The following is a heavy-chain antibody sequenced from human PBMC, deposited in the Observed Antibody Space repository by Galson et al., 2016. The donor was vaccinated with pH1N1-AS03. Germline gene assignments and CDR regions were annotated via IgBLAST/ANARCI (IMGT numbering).Heavy chain of an antibody. V-gene: IGHV4-34*01. CDR2: ISHSGST. CDR3: ARGIDNFNVFVFEM. CDR1: GGSFSGYY. J-gene: IGHJ3*02. D-gene: IGHD1-20*01. Sequence: LSLTCAVSGGSFSGYYWSWVRQPPGRGLEWIGEISHSGSTKYNPSLKSRVAISIHTSKNQFSLTVTSVTAADTAIYYCARGIDNFNVFVFEMWGRGTMVTVSS.